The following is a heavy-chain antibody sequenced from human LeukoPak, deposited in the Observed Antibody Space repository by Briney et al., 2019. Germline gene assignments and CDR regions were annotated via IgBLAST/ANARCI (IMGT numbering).Heavy chain of an antibody. CDR1: GFTFTTYW. D-gene: IGHD2-21*02. V-gene: IGHV3-7*01. J-gene: IGHJ4*02. Sequence: GGSLRLSCAASGFTFTTYWMSWVRQAPGKGLEWVANINQDGTEKFYVDSVKGRFTISRDNSKNTLYLQMNSLRAEDTAVYYCARRGAYCGGDCYYNFDYWGQGTLVTVSS. CDR2: INQDGTEK. CDR3: ARRGAYCGGDCYYNFDY.